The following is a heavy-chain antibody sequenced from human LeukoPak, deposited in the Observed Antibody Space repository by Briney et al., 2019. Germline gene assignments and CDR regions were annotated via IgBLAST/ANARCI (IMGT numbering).Heavy chain of an antibody. Sequence: PGRSLRLSCSTSGCTFSSYAMSWVRQAPGKGLEWVSGISSSGGSTYYADSVKGRFTISRDNSRNTLFLQMTSLSAEDTAVYYCTRDEPNNSWFDWGQGTLVTVSS. CDR1: GCTFSSYA. J-gene: IGHJ4*02. CDR2: ISSSGGST. V-gene: IGHV3-23*01. CDR3: TRDEPNNSWFD. D-gene: IGHD6-13*01.